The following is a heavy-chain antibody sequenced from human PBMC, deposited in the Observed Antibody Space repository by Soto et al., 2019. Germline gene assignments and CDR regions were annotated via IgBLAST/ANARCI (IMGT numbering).Heavy chain of an antibody. Sequence: ASVKVSCKASGYTFTSYDINWVRQATGQGLEWMGWMNPNSGNTGYEQKYQGRVTMTRNTSISTANMELSSLRSEDTAVYYCARESAFSSSGWLWGQGTMVTVSS. J-gene: IGHJ3*01. CDR2: MNPNSGNT. CDR3: ARESAFSSSGWL. CDR1: GYTFTSYD. D-gene: IGHD6-19*01. V-gene: IGHV1-8*01.